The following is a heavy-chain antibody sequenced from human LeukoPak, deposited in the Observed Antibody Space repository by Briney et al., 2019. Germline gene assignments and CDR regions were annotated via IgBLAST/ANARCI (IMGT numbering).Heavy chain of an antibody. J-gene: IGHJ4*02. V-gene: IGHV3-23*01. CDR2: ISGSGGST. CDR1: GFTFSSYA. Sequence: PGRSLRLSCAASGFTFSSYAMSWVRQAPGKGLEWVSAISGSGGSTYYADSVKGRFTISRDNSKNTLYLQMNSLRAEDTAVYYCAKARFVVVPAAIPPEFDYWGQGTLVTVSS. CDR3: AKARFVVVPAAIPPEFDY. D-gene: IGHD2-2*02.